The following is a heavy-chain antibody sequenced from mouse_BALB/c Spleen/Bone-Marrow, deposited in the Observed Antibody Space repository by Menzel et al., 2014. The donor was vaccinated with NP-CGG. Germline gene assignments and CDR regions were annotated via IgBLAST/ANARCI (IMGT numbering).Heavy chain of an antibody. J-gene: IGHJ3*01. CDR1: GFNIKDTY. CDR2: IDPANGNT. V-gene: IGHV14-3*02. CDR3: AGDGAY. Sequence: EVQLQESGAELVKPGASVKLSCTASGFNIKDTYMHWVKQRPEQGLEWIGRIDPANGNTKYDPKFQGKATITADTSSNTAHLQLSSLTSEDTAVYYCAGDGAYWGQGTLVTVSA. D-gene: IGHD3-3*01.